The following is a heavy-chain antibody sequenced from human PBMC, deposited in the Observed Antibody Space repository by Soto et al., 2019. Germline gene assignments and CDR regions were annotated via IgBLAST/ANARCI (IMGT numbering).Heavy chain of an antibody. CDR2: IYYSGST. J-gene: IGHJ4*02. CDR1: GGSINSGDYY. Sequence: SETLSLTCTVSGGSINSGDYYWSWIRQPPGKGLEWIGYIYYSGSTYYNPSLKSRVTISVDTSKNQFSLKLSSVTAADTAVYYCARGARFLEWDTDYWGQGTLVTVS. CDR3: ARGARFLEWDTDY. V-gene: IGHV4-30-4*01. D-gene: IGHD3-3*01.